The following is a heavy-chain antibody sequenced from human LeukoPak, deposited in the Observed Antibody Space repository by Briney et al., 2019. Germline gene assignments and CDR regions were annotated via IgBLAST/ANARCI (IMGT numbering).Heavy chain of an antibody. CDR2: IYHSGST. J-gene: IGHJ4*02. CDR3: ARGGVGDSSGYYYY. V-gene: IGHV4-30-2*01. D-gene: IGHD3-22*01. Sequence: SQTLSLTCAVSGGSISSGGYSWSWIRQPPGKGLEWIGYIYHSGSTYYNPSLKSRVTISVDRSKNQFSLKLSSVTAADTAVYYCARGGVGDSSGYYYYWGQGTLVTVSS. CDR1: GGSISSGGYS.